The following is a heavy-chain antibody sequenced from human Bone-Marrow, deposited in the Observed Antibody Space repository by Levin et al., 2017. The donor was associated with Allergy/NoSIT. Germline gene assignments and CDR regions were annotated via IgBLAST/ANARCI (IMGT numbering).Heavy chain of an antibody. CDR1: GGTFSSYA. CDR2: IIPIFGTA. CDR3: ARHQGGYCSGGSCYYAFDI. J-gene: IGHJ3*02. Sequence: SVKVSCKASGGTFSSYAISWVRQAPGQGLEWMGGIIPIFGTANYAQKFQGRVTITADKSTSTAYMELSSLRSEDTAVYYCARHQGGYCSGGSCYYAFDIWGQGTMVTVSS. V-gene: IGHV1-69*06. D-gene: IGHD2-15*01.